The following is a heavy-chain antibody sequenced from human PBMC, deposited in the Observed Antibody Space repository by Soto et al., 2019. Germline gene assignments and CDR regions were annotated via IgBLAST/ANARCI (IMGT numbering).Heavy chain of an antibody. CDR2: IYYSGST. J-gene: IGHJ6*02. D-gene: IGHD3-10*01. CDR1: VGSVRSGDYF. CDR3: ARSPNYYYYGFDV. Sequence: ETLSLTCTVSVGSVRSGDYFWSLHRESPGKRLEWIAYIYYSGSTNYNPSLKSRATISVDTSKSQVSLTLTSMTAADAALYYCARSPNYYYYGFDVWGQGTAVTVSS. V-gene: IGHV4-61*08.